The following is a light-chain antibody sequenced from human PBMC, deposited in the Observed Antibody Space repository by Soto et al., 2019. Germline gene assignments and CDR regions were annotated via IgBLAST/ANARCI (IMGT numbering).Light chain of an antibody. CDR3: QQSLGAPRT. V-gene: IGKV1-39*01. CDR2: GAY. J-gene: IGKJ1*01. Sequence: DIQMTQSPSSLSASLGDRVTVTCRASQSISTYLNWFQQRPGKAPKLLIYGAYTLQDGVPSRFSGSGSETEFTLTISSLQPEDFATYYCQQSLGAPRTFGQGTRVDIK. CDR1: QSISTY.